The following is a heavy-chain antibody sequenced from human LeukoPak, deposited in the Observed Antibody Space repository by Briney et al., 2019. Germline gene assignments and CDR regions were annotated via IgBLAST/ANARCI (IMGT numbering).Heavy chain of an antibody. CDR1: GVSISSESSEGYY. J-gene: IGHJ5*02. D-gene: IGHD1-1*01. V-gene: IGHV4-39*01. Sequence: SETLSLTCTVSGVSISSESSEGYYWGWIRQPPGKGLEWIGNIHYSGSTYYNPSLKSRVTISVDTSKNQFSLKLNSVTATDTAMYYCARQSGTSKRTATWGQGTLVTVPS. CDR3: ARQSGTSKRTAT. CDR2: IHYSGST.